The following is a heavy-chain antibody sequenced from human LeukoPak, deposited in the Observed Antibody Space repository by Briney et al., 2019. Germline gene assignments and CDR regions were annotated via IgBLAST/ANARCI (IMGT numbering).Heavy chain of an antibody. D-gene: IGHD6-13*01. CDR2: ISGSGGST. J-gene: IGHJ4*02. CDR3: AKDPVQPGQMVP. CDR1: LFTFSSYV. Sequence: PGGSLRLSCAASLFTFSSYVMSCVPHAPGKGLEWGSPISGSGGSTYYADSLKGRFSISRDNSQNTLYLQMNSLRAQDTAVYYCAKDPVQPGQMVPWGEGTLVTVPS. V-gene: IGHV3-23*01.